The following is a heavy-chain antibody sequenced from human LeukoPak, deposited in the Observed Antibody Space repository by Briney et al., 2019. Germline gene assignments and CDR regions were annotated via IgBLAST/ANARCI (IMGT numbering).Heavy chain of an antibody. CDR1: GFTFSSYA. D-gene: IGHD6-13*01. Sequence: PGGSLRLSCAASGFTFSSYAMSWVRQAPGKGLEWVSAISGSGGSTYYADSVKGRFTISRDNSKNTLYLQLNSLRAEDTAVYYCAKDFFGSGSSLYNYFDYWGQGTLVTASS. J-gene: IGHJ4*02. CDR3: AKDFFGSGSSLYNYFDY. V-gene: IGHV3-23*01. CDR2: ISGSGGST.